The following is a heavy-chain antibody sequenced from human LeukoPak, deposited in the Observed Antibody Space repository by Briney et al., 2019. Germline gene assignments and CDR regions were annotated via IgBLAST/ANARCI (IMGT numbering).Heavy chain of an antibody. CDR1: GYTFTSYG. V-gene: IGHV1-18*01. Sequence: ASVKVSCKASGYTFTSYGISWVRQAPGQGLEWMGWISAYNGNANYAQKLQGRVTMTTDTSTSTAYMELRSLRSDDTAVYYCARELGYYDSSGYYYWGAFDIWGQGTMVIVSS. CDR3: ARELGYYDSSGYYYWGAFDI. D-gene: IGHD3-22*01. J-gene: IGHJ3*02. CDR2: ISAYNGNA.